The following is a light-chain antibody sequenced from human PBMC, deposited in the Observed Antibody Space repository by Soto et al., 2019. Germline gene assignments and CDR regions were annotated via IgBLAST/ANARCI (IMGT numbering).Light chain of an antibody. CDR3: QQYGRSPDLFT. CDR2: GAS. J-gene: IGKJ3*01. CDR1: QSVSSSF. V-gene: IGKV3-20*01. Sequence: ENVLTQSPGTLSLSPGDRATLSCRASQSVSSSFLAWYQQKPGQAPRLLIYGASNRASGIPDRFSGSVSGTDFTLTITRLEPGDFAVYYCQQYGRSPDLFTFGPGTKVEIK.